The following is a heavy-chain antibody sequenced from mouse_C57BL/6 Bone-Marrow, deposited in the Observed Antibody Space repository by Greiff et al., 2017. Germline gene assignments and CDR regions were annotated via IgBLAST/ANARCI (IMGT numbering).Heavy chain of an antibody. Sequence: QVQLQQSGAELARPGASVKLSCKASGYTFTSYGISWVKQRTGQGLEWIGEIYPRSGNTYYNEKFKGKATLTADKSSSTAYMELRSLTSEDSAVYFCATPYYYGSSSQFAYWGQGTLVTVSA. CDR1: GYTFTSYG. V-gene: IGHV1-81*01. CDR3: ATPYYYGSSSQFAY. J-gene: IGHJ3*01. CDR2: IYPRSGNT. D-gene: IGHD1-1*01.